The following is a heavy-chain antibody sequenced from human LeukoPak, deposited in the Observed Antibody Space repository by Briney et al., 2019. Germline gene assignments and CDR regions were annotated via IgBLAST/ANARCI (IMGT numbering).Heavy chain of an antibody. CDR1: GGTFSSYA. J-gene: IGHJ4*02. V-gene: IGHV1-69*13. CDR2: IIPIFGTA. D-gene: IGHD3-3*01. CDR3: VRVFGPERFLEWLFPAH. Sequence: SVKVSCKASGGTFSSYAISWVRQAPGQGLEWMGGIIPIFGTANYAQKFQGRVTITADESTSTAYMELSSLRSEDTAVYYCVRVFGPERFLEWLFPAHWGQGTLVTVSS.